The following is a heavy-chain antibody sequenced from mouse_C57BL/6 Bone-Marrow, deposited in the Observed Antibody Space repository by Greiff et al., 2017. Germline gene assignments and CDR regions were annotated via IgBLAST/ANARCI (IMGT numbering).Heavy chain of an antibody. CDR2: IYPGDGDT. J-gene: IGHJ3*01. CDR3: ARGGYDAWFAY. V-gene: IGHV1-82*01. CDR1: GYAFSSSW. D-gene: IGHD2-2*01. Sequence: VQLQQSGPELVKPGASVKISCKASGYAFSSSWMNWVKQRPGKGLEWIGRIYPGDGDTNYNGKFKGKATLTAEKSSSPAYMQLSSLTSEDSAVYFGARGGYDAWFAYWGQGTLVTVSA.